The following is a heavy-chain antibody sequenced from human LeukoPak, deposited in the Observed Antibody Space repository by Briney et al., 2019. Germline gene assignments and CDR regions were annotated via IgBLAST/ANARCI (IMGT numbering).Heavy chain of an antibody. D-gene: IGHD3-3*01. J-gene: IGHJ6*03. CDR2: ISSSSSYI. V-gene: IGHV3-21*01. Sequence: GGSLRLSCAASGFTFSSYSMNWVRQAPGKGLEWVSSISSSSSYIYYADSVKGRFTISRDNSKNTLYLQMNSLRAEDTAVYYCARDSYYDFWSGYFTRPNYYYYYMDVWGKGTTVTVSS. CDR1: GFTFSSYS. CDR3: ARDSYYDFWSGYFTRPNYYYYYMDV.